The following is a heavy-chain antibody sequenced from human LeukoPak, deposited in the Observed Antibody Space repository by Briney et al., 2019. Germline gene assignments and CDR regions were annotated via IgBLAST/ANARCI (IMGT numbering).Heavy chain of an antibody. CDR3: AKVGGYYYDSSGYKPSWYFDY. CDR2: ISGSGGST. D-gene: IGHD3-22*01. CDR1: GFTFSSYA. V-gene: IGHV3-23*01. J-gene: IGHJ4*02. Sequence: PGGSLRLSCAASGFTFSSYAMSWVRQAPGKGLEWVSAISGSGGSTYYADSVKGRFTISRDNSKNTLYLQMNSLRAEDTAVYYCAKVGGYYYDSSGYKPSWYFDYWGQGTLVTVSS.